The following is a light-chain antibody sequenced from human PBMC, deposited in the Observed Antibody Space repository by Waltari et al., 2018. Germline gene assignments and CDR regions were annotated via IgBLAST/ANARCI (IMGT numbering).Light chain of an antibody. Sequence: SALSKPRAVSGSPGQSVTITSAGTRSGVGAYTYVSWYQQHPGQAPQPIIYDVSERPSGVPDRFSGSISGNTASLTISGLQTDDEADYYCCSYAGASTWVFGGGTKLTVL. V-gene: IGLV2-11*02. CDR2: DVS. CDR3: CSYAGASTWV. J-gene: IGLJ3*02. CDR1: RSGVGAYTY.